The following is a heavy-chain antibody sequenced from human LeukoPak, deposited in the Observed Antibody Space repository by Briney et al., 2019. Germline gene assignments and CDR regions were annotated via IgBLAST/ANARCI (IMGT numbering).Heavy chain of an antibody. J-gene: IGHJ5*02. V-gene: IGHV4-59*11. CDR1: GGSISSHY. CDR2: IYYSGST. CDR3: ARNGDRQLRFLEWFGRFDP. D-gene: IGHD3-3*01. Sequence: SETLSLTCTVSGGSISSHYWSWIRQPPGKGLEWIGYIYYSGSTNYNPSLKSRVTISVDTSKNQFSLKLSSMTAADTAVYYCARNGDRQLRFLEWFGRFDPWGQGTLVTVSS.